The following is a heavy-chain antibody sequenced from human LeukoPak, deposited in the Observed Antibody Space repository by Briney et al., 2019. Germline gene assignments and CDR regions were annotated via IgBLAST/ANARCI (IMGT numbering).Heavy chain of an antibody. V-gene: IGHV3-11*04. Sequence: GGSLRLSCAASGFTFRDYYMSWIRQAPGKGLEWISYISSSGSTIYYADSVKGRFTISRDNAKNSMYLQMNSLRVEHPAVSYCARDRNSYTISGYPRIDYWGQGTLVTASS. D-gene: IGHD3-22*01. J-gene: IGHJ4*02. CDR1: GFTFRDYY. CDR3: ARDRNSYTISGYPRIDY. CDR2: ISSSGSTI.